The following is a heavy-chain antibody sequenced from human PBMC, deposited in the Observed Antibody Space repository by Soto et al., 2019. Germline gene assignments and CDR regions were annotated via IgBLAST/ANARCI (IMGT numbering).Heavy chain of an antibody. CDR2: IYSGGST. J-gene: IGHJ3*02. Sequence: EVQLVESGGGLVQPGGSLRLSCAASGFTVSSNYMSWVRQAPGKGLEWVSVIYSGGSTYYADSVKGRFTISRDNSKNTLYLQMNSLRAEETAVYYCASGPPRCSGGSCYSRGAFDIWGQGTMVTVSS. CDR1: GFTVSSNY. D-gene: IGHD2-15*01. CDR3: ASGPPRCSGGSCYSRGAFDI. V-gene: IGHV3-66*01.